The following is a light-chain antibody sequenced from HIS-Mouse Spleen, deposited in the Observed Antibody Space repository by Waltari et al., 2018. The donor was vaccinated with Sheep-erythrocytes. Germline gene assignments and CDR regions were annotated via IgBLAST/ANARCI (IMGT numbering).Light chain of an antibody. CDR3: QQYDNLPLT. J-gene: IGKJ4*01. Sequence: IQITQSPSPLSASVGDRVTSTCQPSQDVSNYLNWYQQKPGKAPKLLIYDASNLETGVPSRFSGSGSGTDFNFNISSLQPEDIATYYCQQYDNLPLTFGGGTKVEIK. CDR1: QDVSNY. CDR2: DAS. V-gene: IGKV1-33*01.